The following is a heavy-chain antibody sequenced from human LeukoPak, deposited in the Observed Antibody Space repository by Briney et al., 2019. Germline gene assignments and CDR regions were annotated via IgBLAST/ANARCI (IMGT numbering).Heavy chain of an antibody. CDR1: GGSFSSYY. CDR2: INHSGST. CDR3: ARGHSSSWYDY. D-gene: IGHD6-13*01. V-gene: IGHV4-34*01. Sequence: MPSETLSLTCAVYGGSFSSYYWSWIRQPPGKGLEWIGEINHSGSTNYNPSLKSRVTISVDTSKNQFSLKLSSVTAADTAVYYCARGHSSSWYDYWGQGTLVTVSS. J-gene: IGHJ4*02.